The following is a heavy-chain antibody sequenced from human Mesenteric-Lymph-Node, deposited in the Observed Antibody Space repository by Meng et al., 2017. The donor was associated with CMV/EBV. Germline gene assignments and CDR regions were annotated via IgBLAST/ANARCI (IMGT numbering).Heavy chain of an antibody. Sequence: SETLSLTCTVSGGSISSYYWSWIRQPPGKGLEWIGHIYYSGSTNYNSSLKSRVTISVDTSKNQISLKLTSVTAADTAVYYCARVGVHYYGSESYYPRDFDSWGQGTLVTVSS. D-gene: IGHD3-10*01. CDR1: GGSISSYY. V-gene: IGHV4-59*01. J-gene: IGHJ5*01. CDR3: ARVGVHYYGSESYYPRDFDS. CDR2: IYYSGST.